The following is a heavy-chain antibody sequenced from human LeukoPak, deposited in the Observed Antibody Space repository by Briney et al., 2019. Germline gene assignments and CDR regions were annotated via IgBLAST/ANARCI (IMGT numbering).Heavy chain of an antibody. J-gene: IGHJ4*02. CDR3: ARVLRAASWRSYDY. V-gene: IGHV4-61*01. CDR2: IYYNGGT. D-gene: IGHD5-18*01. CDR1: GDSFSNSLYY. Sequence: SETLSLTCTVSGDSFSNSLYYWIWIRQPPGKGLEWIGYIYYNGGTNYNPSLKSRVTISIDTSTNQFSLRLNSMTAADTAVYYCARVLRAASWRSYDYWGQGSLVTVSS.